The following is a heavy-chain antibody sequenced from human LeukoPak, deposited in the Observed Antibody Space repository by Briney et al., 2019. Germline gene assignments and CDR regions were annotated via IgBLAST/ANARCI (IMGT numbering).Heavy chain of an antibody. CDR2: INHSGST. CDR1: GGSFSGYY. V-gene: IGHV4-34*01. CDR3: ARGTERKNSNNWFDP. Sequence: SETLSLTCAVYGGSFSGYYWSWIRRPPGKGLEWIGEINHSGSTNYNPSLKSRVTISVDTSKNQFSLKLSSVTAADTAVYYCARGTERKNSNNWFDPWGQGTLVTVSS. J-gene: IGHJ5*02.